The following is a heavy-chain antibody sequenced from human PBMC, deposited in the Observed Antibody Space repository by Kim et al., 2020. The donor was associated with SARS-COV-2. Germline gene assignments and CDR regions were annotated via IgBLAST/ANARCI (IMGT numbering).Heavy chain of an antibody. CDR3: ARGTRQWLVRGPYYYYMDV. D-gene: IGHD6-19*01. Sequence: SETLSLTCAVYGGSFSGYYWSWIRQPPGKGLEWIGEINHSGSTNYNPSLKSRVTISVDTSKNQFSLKLSSVTAADTAVYYCARGTRQWLVRGPYYYYMDVWGKGSSATVS. J-gene: IGHJ6*03. V-gene: IGHV4-34*01. CDR2: INHSGST. CDR1: GGSFSGYY.